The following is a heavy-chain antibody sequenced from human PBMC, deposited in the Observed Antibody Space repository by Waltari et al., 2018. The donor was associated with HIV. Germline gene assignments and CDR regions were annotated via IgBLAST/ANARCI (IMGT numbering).Heavy chain of an antibody. CDR2: MWFDGSNE. Sequence: QVQLVESGGGVVQPGKSLRRSCVASGFTFTTYGLHWVRQAPGKGLEWVAVMWFDGSNEYYADSVKGRFTISRDNSKNIMYLYMSDLRAEDTAMYYCRYNSGWYGTFFDYWGRGTLVTVSP. D-gene: IGHD6-19*01. CDR1: GFTFTTYG. J-gene: IGHJ4*02. V-gene: IGHV3-33*01. CDR3: RYNSGWYGTFFDY.